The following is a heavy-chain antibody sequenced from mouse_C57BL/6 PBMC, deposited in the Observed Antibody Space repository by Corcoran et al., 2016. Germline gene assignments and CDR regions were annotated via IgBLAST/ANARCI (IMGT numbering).Heavy chain of an antibody. CDR1: GYTFTDYY. CDR3: ARGWELPYWYFDV. V-gene: IGHV1-26*01. J-gene: IGHJ1*03. D-gene: IGHD1-1*02. Sequence: EVQLQQSGPELVKPGASVKISCKASGYTFTDYYMNWVKQSHGKSLEWIGDINPNNGGTSYNQKFKGKATLTVDKSSSTAYMELRSLTSEDSAVYYCARGWELPYWYFDVWGTGTTVTVSS. CDR2: INPNNGGT.